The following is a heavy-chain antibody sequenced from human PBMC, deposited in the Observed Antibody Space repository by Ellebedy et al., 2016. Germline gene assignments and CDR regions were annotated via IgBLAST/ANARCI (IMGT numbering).Heavy chain of an antibody. CDR3: AKLEHDTGHSVY. J-gene: IGHJ4*02. CDR2: IYPRDSDT. D-gene: IGHD1/OR15-1a*01. V-gene: IGHV5-51*01. CDR1: GYTFTSYW. Sequence: GESLKISCKASGYTFTSYWIAWVRQMPGKGLEWMGVIYPRDSDTIYSPSFEGQVTISADKSISTAYLQWSSLKASDTAMYFCAKLEHDTGHSVYWGQGTLVTVSS.